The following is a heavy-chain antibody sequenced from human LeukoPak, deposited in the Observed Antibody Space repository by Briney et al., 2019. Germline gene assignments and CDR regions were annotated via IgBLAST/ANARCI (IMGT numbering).Heavy chain of an antibody. CDR2: ISSSGSTI. J-gene: IGHJ6*03. Sequence: GGSLRLSCAASGFTFSDYYMSWIRQAPGKGLEWVSYISSSGSTIYYADSVKGRFTISRDNAKNSLYLQMNSLRAEDTALDYFSRYRRGERNHYHIEVWGKGTTVTVSS. CDR3: SRYRRGERNHYHIEV. V-gene: IGHV3-11*01. CDR1: GFTFSDYY. D-gene: IGHD1-14*01.